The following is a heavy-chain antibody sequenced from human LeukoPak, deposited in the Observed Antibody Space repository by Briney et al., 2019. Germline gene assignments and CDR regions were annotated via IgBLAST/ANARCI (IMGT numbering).Heavy chain of an antibody. CDR2: INHSGST. D-gene: IGHD1-26*01. CDR3: ARRYLLRGWLDY. CDR1: GGSFSGYY. Sequence: SETLSLTCAVYGGSFSGYYWSWIRQPPGKGLEWIGEINHSGSTNYNPSLKSRVTISVDTSKNQFSLKLSPLTAADTAVYYCARRYLLRGWLDYWGQGTLVTVSS. V-gene: IGHV4-34*01. J-gene: IGHJ4*02.